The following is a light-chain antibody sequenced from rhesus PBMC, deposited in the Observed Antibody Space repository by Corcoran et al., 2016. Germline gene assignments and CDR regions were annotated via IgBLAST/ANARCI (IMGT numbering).Light chain of an antibody. CDR1: ENVNNY. CDR2: KAS. Sequence: DIQMTQSPSSLSASVGDRVTITCRASENVNNYLNWYQQKPGKAPKVLIYKASPLHSGAPSRFSGSGSGTDYTFTISSLQPEDVATYYCQHGYGTPLTFGGGTKVELK. CDR3: QHGYGTPLT. V-gene: IGKV1-74*01. J-gene: IGKJ4*01.